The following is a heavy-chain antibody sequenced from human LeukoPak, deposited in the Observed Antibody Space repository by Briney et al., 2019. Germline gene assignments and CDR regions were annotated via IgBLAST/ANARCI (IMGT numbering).Heavy chain of an antibody. D-gene: IGHD1-7*01. J-gene: IGHJ4*02. CDR3: ARGGTGTTSDY. V-gene: IGHV1-69*05. CDR1: GGTFSSYA. Sequence: SVKVSCKASGGTFSSYAISWVRQAPGQGLEWMGRIIPIFGTANYAQRFQGRVTITTDESTSTAYMELSSLRSEDTAVYYCARGGTGTTSDYWGQGTLVTVSS. CDR2: IIPIFGTA.